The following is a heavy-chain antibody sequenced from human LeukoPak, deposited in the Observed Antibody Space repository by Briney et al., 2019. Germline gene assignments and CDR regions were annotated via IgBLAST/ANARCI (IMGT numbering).Heavy chain of an antibody. CDR3: AREDRLWFGDPYFDY. CDR1: GGSISSSSYY. Sequence: SSETLSLTCTVSGGSISSSSYYWGWIRQPPGKGLEWIGSIYYSGSTYYNPSLKSRVTISVDTSKNQFSLKLSSVTAADTAVYYCAREDRLWFGDPYFDYWGQGTLVTVSS. D-gene: IGHD3-10*01. J-gene: IGHJ4*02. CDR2: IYYSGST. V-gene: IGHV4-39*07.